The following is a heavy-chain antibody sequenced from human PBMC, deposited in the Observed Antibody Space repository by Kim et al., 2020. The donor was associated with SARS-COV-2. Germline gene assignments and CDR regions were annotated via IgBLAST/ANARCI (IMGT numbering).Heavy chain of an antibody. CDR1: GGSFSGYY. D-gene: IGHD4-17*01. V-gene: IGHV4-34*01. CDR2: INHSGST. J-gene: IGHJ4*02. CDR3: ARNSDRPTVLKASTLPNFDY. Sequence: SETLSLTCAVYGGSFSGYYWSWIHQPPGKGLEWIGEINHSGSTNYNPSLKSRVTISVDTSKNQFSLKLSSVTAADTAVYYCARNSDRPTVLKASTLPNFDYWGQGTLVTVSS.